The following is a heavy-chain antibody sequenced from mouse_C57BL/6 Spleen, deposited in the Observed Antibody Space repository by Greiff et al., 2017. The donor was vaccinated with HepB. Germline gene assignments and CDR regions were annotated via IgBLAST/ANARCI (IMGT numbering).Heavy chain of an antibody. V-gene: IGHV1-64*01. D-gene: IGHD1-1*01. J-gene: IGHJ1*03. CDR2: IHPNSGST. Sequence: QVQLQQPGAELVKPGASVKLSCKASGYTFTSYWMHWVKQRLGQGLEWIGMIHPNSGSTNYNEKFKSKATLTVDKSSSTAYMQLSSLTSEDSAVYYGARAGVITTVVSYWYFDVWGTGTTVTVSS. CDR1: GYTFTSYW. CDR3: ARAGVITTVVSYWYFDV.